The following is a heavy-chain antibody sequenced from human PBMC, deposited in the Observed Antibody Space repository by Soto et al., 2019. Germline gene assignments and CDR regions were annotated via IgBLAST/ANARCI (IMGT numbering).Heavy chain of an antibody. J-gene: IGHJ4*02. CDR2: TNWNCGIT. Sequence: EVQLVESGGGVVRPGGSLRLSCVASGFSFDDYGMTWVRQKPGVGLEWICDTNWNCGITHYADSVKGRFAISRDTAKSSQYLHMRTLRGEHTTFYYCARDGGRRDLDYWGQGTLVTVSS. V-gene: IGHV3-20*04. CDR3: ARDGGRRDLDY. D-gene: IGHD3-16*01. CDR1: GFSFDDYG.